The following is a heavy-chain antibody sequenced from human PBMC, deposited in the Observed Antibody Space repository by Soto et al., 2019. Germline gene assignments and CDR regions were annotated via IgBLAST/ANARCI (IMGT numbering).Heavy chain of an antibody. Sequence: ASVKVSCKASGYTFTSYYMHWVRQAPGQGLEWMGIINPSGGSTSYAQKFQGRVTMTRDTSTSTVYMELSSLRSEDTAVYYRSRDGYYDILTGEYYYYYGMDVWGQGTTVTVS. V-gene: IGHV1-46*03. D-gene: IGHD3-9*01. CDR3: SRDGYYDILTGEYYYYYGMDV. CDR2: INPSGGST. CDR1: GYTFTSYY. J-gene: IGHJ6*02.